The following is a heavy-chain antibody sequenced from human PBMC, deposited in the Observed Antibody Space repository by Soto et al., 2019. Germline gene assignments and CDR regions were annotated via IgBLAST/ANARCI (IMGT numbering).Heavy chain of an antibody. Sequence: PGGFLKDSWTVAACSLRSLPKYSWRLALVKGPVWVSHTYNDGRRTAYADAVKGRFTISRDNAKNTMYLQMSSLTVEDTAVYDCTRALSGDTTPYFDLWGQGTLVTLSS. CDR2: TYNDGRRT. D-gene: IGHD1-1*01. V-gene: IGHV3-74*01. J-gene: IGHJ4*02. CDR1: ACSLRSLP. CDR3: TRALSGDTTPYFDL.